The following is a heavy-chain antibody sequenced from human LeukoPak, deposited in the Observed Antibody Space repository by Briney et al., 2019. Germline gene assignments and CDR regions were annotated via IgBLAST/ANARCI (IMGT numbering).Heavy chain of an antibody. CDR2: INHSGST. J-gene: IGHJ6*03. CDR1: GGSFSGYY. V-gene: IGHV4-34*01. D-gene: IGHD2-15*01. CDR3: ARGYCSGGSCCSNYYYYMDV. Sequence: SETLSLTCAVYGGSFSGYYWSWIRQPPGKGLEWIGEINHSGSTNYNPSLKSRVTISVDTSKNQFSLKLSSVTAADTAVYYCARGYCSGGSCCSNYYYYMDVWGKGITVTVSS.